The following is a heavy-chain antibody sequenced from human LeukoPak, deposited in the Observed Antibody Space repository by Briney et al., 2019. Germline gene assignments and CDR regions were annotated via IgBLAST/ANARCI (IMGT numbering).Heavy chain of an antibody. CDR1: GFNFSPCW. V-gene: IGHV3-7*01. D-gene: IGHD6-13*01. CDR2: IKGDGSET. Sequence: GGSLRLSCAASGFNFSPCWMSWVRQPPGKGLEWVANIKGDGSETYYMDSVKGRFTISRDNAKNSLYLQMNSLRAEDTAVYYCASTSMIAAAGFDYWGQGTLVTVSS. CDR3: ASTSMIAAAGFDY. J-gene: IGHJ4*02.